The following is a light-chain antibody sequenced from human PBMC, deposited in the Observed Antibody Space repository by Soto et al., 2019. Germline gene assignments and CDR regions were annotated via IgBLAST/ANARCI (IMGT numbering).Light chain of an antibody. Sequence: DIQMTQSPSTLFASVGDRVTITCRASQSISTWLAWYQHKPGKAPKLLIYQASSLEGGVPSRFSGSGSGTEFTLTISSLQPDDFATYYCQQYNIYSRTFGQGTKVETK. CDR3: QQYNIYSRT. V-gene: IGKV1-5*03. CDR1: QSISTW. CDR2: QAS. J-gene: IGKJ2*02.